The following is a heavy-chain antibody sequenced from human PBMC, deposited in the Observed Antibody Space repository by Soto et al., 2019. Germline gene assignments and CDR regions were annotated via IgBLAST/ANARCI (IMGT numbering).Heavy chain of an antibody. J-gene: IGHJ4*02. D-gene: IGHD3-10*01. CDR3: ARGDMATNNGEDY. CDR1: GGTFSSYT. CDR2: IIPILGIA. Sequence: QVQLVQSGAEVKKPGSSVKVSCKASGGTFSSYTISWVRQAPGQGLEWMGRIIPILGIANYAQKFQGRVTITADKATSTAYMELSSLRSEDTAVYYCARGDMATNNGEDYWGQGTLVTVSS. V-gene: IGHV1-69*02.